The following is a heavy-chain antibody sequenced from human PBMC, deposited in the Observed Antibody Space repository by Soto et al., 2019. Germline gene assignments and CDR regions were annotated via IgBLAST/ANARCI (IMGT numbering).Heavy chain of an antibody. V-gene: IGHV4-39*01. CDR3: ARQGYSSGWLIDY. CDR2: IYYSGST. J-gene: IGHJ4*02. Sequence: PSETLSLTCTVSGGSISSSSYYWCWIRQPPGKGLEWIGSIYYSGSTYYNPSLKSRVTISVDTSKNQFSLKLSSVTAADTAVYYCARQGYSSGWLIDYWGQGTLVTVSS. D-gene: IGHD6-19*01. CDR1: GGSISSSSYY.